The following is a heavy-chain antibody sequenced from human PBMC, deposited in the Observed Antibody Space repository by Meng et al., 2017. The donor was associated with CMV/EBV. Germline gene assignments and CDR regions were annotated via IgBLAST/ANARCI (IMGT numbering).Heavy chain of an antibody. CDR3: ARDSSGWYPHFDY. Sequence: GHGLWKPSESLSLTCPCSGGSFSSYYWSCIRQPAGKGLEWIGSINTSGSTNYNPSLKSRVTMSVDTSKNQFSLKLSSVTAADTAVYYCARDSSGWYPHFDYWGQGTLVTVSS. CDR2: INTSGST. V-gene: IGHV4-59*10. D-gene: IGHD6-19*01. J-gene: IGHJ4*02. CDR1: GGSFSSYY.